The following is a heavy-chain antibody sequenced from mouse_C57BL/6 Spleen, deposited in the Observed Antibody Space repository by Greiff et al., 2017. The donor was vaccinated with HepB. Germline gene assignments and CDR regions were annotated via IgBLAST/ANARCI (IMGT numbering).Heavy chain of an antibody. D-gene: IGHD1-1*01. CDR3: ARGTTVGFDY. V-gene: IGHV1-22*01. Sequence: VQLQQSGPELVKRGASVKMSCKASGYTFTDYNMHWVKQSHGKSLEWIGYINPNNGGTSYNQKFKGKATLTVNKSSSTAYMELRSLTSEDSAVYYCARGTTVGFDYWGQGTTLTVSS. J-gene: IGHJ2*01. CDR1: GYTFTDYN. CDR2: INPNNGGT.